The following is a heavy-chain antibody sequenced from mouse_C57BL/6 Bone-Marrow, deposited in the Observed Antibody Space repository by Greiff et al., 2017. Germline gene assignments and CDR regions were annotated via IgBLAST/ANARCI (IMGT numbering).Heavy chain of an antibody. Sequence: EVNLVESGGDLVKPGGSLKLSCAASGFTFSSYGMSWVRQTPDKRLEWVATISSGGSYTYYPDSVKGRFTISRDNAKNTLYLQMSSLKSEDTAMYYCARRPLTAFDYWGQGTTLTVSS. V-gene: IGHV5-6*02. D-gene: IGHD4-1*01. CDR2: ISSGGSYT. CDR1: GFTFSSYG. CDR3: ARRPLTAFDY. J-gene: IGHJ2*01.